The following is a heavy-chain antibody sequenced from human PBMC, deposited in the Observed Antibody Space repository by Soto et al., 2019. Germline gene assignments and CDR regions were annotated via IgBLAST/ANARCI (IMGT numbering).Heavy chain of an antibody. Sequence: QVQLVESGGGLVKPGGSLRLSCAASGFTFSDYYMSWIRQAPGKGLEWVSYISSSGSTIYYADSVKGRFTISRDNAKNYLNLQMNRLGAGDTAVDSCARDYGGTGGFDPWGQGTLVTVSS. CDR2: ISSSGSTI. V-gene: IGHV3-11*01. D-gene: IGHD1-1*01. CDR1: GFTFSDYY. J-gene: IGHJ5*02. CDR3: ARDYGGTGGFDP.